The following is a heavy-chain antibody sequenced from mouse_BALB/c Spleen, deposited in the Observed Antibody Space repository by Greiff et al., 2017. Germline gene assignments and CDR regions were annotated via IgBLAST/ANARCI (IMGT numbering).Heavy chain of an antibody. CDR2: IWAGGST. Sequence: VKLVESGPGLVAPSQSLSITCTVSGFSLTSYGVHWVRQPPGKGLEWLGVIWAGGSTNYNSALMSRLSISKDNSKSQVFLKMNSLQTDDTAMYYCARIYGSSSYYAMDYWGQGTSVTVSS. J-gene: IGHJ4*01. CDR1: GFSLTSYG. CDR3: ARIYGSSSYYAMDY. D-gene: IGHD1-1*01. V-gene: IGHV2-9*02.